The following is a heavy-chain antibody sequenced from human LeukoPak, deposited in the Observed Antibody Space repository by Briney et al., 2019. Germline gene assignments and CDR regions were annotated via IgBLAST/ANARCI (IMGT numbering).Heavy chain of an antibody. J-gene: IGHJ4*02. D-gene: IGHD1-7*01. CDR3: AREGNWNWDYFDY. V-gene: IGHV3-7*01. Sequence: GGSLRLSCAASGFTFSSYWMSWVRQAPGKGLEWVANIKQDGSEKYYVDSVKGRFTISRDNAKNSLYLQVNSLRAEDTAVYYCAREGNWNWDYFDYWGQGTLVTVSS. CDR1: GFTFSSYW. CDR2: IKQDGSEK.